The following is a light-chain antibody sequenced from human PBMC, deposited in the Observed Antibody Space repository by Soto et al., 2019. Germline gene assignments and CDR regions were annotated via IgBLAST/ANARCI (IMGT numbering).Light chain of an antibody. CDR1: SSDVGGYNY. CDR2: EVV. Sequence: QSALTQPPSASGSPGQSVTISCTGTSSDVGGYNYVSWYQQHPGAAPKLMIYEVVKRPSGVPDRFSGSKSGNTASLTVSGLEAEDESDYSCSSYGGDNNVVFGGGTKVTVL. V-gene: IGLV2-8*01. CDR3: SSYGGDNNVV. J-gene: IGLJ2*01.